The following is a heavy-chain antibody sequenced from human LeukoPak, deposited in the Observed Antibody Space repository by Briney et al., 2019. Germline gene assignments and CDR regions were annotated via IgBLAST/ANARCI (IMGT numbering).Heavy chain of an antibody. CDR2: ISGSGGNT. V-gene: IGHV3-23*01. CDR3: ARLGGSYTTPFDY. Sequence: GGSLRLSCAASGFTFSSYAMSWVRQAPGKGLEWVSSISGSGGNTYYTDSVKGRFTISRDNSKNTLYLQMNSLRAEDTAVYYCARLGGSYTTPFDYWGQGTLVTVSS. J-gene: IGHJ4*02. D-gene: IGHD1-26*01. CDR1: GFTFSSYA.